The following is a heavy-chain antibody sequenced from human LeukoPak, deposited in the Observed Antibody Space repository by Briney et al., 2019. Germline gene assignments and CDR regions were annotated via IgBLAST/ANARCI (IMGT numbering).Heavy chain of an antibody. CDR1: GGTFTSYG. V-gene: IGHV1-18*01. J-gene: IGHJ4*02. D-gene: IGHD1-26*01. CDR3: ARAIVGATQGYFDY. Sequence: ASVKVSCKASGGTFTSYGISWVRQAPGQGLEWMGWISAYNGNTNYAQKLQGRVTMTTDTSTSTAYMELRSLRSDDTAVYYCARAIVGATQGYFDYWGQGTLVTVSS. CDR2: ISAYNGNT.